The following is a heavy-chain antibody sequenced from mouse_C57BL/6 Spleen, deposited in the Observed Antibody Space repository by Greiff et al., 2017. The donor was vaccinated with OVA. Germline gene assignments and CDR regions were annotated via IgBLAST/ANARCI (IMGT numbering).Heavy chain of an antibody. CDR1: GYTFTSYW. CDR3: ARRGLLWYLDY. CDR2: IDPSASYT. J-gene: IGHJ2*01. V-gene: IGHV1-69*01. Sequence: QVQLQQPGAELVMPGASVKLSCKASGYTFTSYWMHWVKQRPGQGLEWIGEIDPSASYTNYNQKFKGKSTLTVDKSSSTAYMQLSSLTSEDSAVYYCARRGLLWYLDYWGQGTTLTVSS. D-gene: IGHD2-1*01.